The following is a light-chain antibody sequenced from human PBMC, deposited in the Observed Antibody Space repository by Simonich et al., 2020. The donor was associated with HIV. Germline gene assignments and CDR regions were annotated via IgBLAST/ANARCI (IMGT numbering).Light chain of an antibody. V-gene: IGKV3-15*01. CDR2: GAS. J-gene: IGKJ4*01. CDR3: QQYDNWPT. Sequence: EIVMTQSPATLSVSPGERATLSCGASQSVSSNLAWYQQKPGQAPRLLIYGASTRATGSPVRFSGRGSGTEFTLTISSLQSEDFAVYFCQQYDNWPTFGGGTKVEIK. CDR1: QSVSSN.